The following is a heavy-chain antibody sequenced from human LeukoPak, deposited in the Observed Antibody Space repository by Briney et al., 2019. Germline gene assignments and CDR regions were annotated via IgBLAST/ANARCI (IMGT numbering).Heavy chain of an antibody. D-gene: IGHD3-22*01. V-gene: IGHV4-34*01. J-gene: IGHJ4*02. Sequence: SETLSLTCAVYGGSFSGYYWSWIRQPPGKGLEWIGEINHSGSTNYNPSLKSRVTISVGTSKNQFSLKLSSVTAADTAVYYCARARFHYYDSSGYPVFDYWGQGTLVTVSS. CDR3: ARARFHYYDSSGYPVFDY. CDR1: GGSFSGYY. CDR2: INHSGST.